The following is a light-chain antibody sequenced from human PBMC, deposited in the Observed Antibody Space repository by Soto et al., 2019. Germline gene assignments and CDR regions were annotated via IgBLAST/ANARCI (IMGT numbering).Light chain of an antibody. CDR2: SNN. Sequence: QSALTQPPSASGTPGQRVTISSSGSSSNIGSNTVNWYQQLPGTAPKLLIYSNNQRPSGVPDRFPGSKSGTSASLAISGLQSEDEADYYCAAWDDSLNGYVFGTGTKVTVL. CDR1: SSNIGSNT. J-gene: IGLJ1*01. V-gene: IGLV1-44*01. CDR3: AAWDDSLNGYV.